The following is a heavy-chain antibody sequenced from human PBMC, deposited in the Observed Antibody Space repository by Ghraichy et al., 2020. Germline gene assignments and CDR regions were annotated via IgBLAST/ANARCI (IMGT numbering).Heavy chain of an antibody. D-gene: IGHD7-27*01. Sequence: GGSLRLSCAASGFTFSSYAMSWVRQAPGKGLEWVSGISGSGGTTYYADPVKGRFTISRDKSKNTLYLQMNSLRAEDTAVYYCARGRLGIDYWGQGTLVTVSS. J-gene: IGHJ4*02. CDR2: ISGSGGTT. CDR1: GFTFSSYA. CDR3: ARGRLGIDY. V-gene: IGHV3-23*01.